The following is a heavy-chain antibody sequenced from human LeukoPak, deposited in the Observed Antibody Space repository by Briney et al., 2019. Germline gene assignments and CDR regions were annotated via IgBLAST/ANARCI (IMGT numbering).Heavy chain of an antibody. V-gene: IGHV3-23*01. J-gene: IGHJ4*02. CDR1: GFAFDEHG. Sequence: GGSLRLSCTASGFAFDEHGMSWVRQAPGKGLEWVSAISGSGGSTYYADSVKGRFTISRDNSKNTLYLQMNSLRAEDTAVYYCAKNRGSSSWYGDWGQGTLVTVSS. D-gene: IGHD6-13*01. CDR2: ISGSGGST. CDR3: AKNRGSSSWYGD.